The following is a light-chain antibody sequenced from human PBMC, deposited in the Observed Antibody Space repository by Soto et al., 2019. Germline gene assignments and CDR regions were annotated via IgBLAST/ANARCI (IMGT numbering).Light chain of an antibody. CDR3: QQRSNWPPIT. CDR2: GAS. Sequence: EIVMTQSPATLSVSPGERATLSCRASRTVRSDFAWYQQKPGQAPRLLIYGASVRATGIPARFSGSGSGTDFTLTISSLEPEDFAVYYCQQRSNWPPITFGQGTRLEIK. J-gene: IGKJ5*01. V-gene: IGKV3-11*01. CDR1: RTVRSD.